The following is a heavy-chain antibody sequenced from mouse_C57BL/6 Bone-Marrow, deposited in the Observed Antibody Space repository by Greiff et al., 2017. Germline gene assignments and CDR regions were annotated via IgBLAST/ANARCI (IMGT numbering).Heavy chain of an antibody. Sequence: QVQLQQSDAELVKPGASVKISCKVSGYTFTDPTLHWMKQRPEQGLEWIGYIYPRDGSTKYNEKFKGKATLTADKSSSTAYMQLNSLTSEDSAVYFCARSVLDYYGSSGYAMDDWGQGTSVTVSS. CDR3: ARSVLDYYGSSGYAMDD. D-gene: IGHD1-1*01. J-gene: IGHJ4*01. CDR1: GYTFTDPT. V-gene: IGHV1-78*01. CDR2: IYPRDGST.